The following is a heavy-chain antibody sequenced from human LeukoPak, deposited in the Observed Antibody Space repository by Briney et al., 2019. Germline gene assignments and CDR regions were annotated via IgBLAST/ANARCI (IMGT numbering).Heavy chain of an antibody. D-gene: IGHD3-3*01. Sequence: PSETLSLTCTVSGGSISSGGYYWSWIRQPPGKGLEWIGYIYHSGSTYYNPSLKSRVTISVDRSKNQFSLKLSSVTAADTAVYYCARDAGGDFGVVSRGYFDYWGQGTLVTVSS. J-gene: IGHJ4*02. V-gene: IGHV4-30-2*01. CDR2: IYHSGST. CDR3: ARDAGGDFGVVSRGYFDY. CDR1: GGSISSGGYY.